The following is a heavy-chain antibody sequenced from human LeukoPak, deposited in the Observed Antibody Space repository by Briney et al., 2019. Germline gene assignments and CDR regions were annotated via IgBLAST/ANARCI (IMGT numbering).Heavy chain of an antibody. CDR3: AKKGAYDYGDYGGVLNFDY. V-gene: IGHV3-23*01. Sequence: GGSLRLSCAVSGFTLSGYAISSVRQAPGKGLEWVLAICGRGGSAYTAVSVTGRFPISRDDSKNTLYRQMNSLRAEGTAVHYCAKKGAYDYGDYGGVLNFDYWGEGTPVTVSS. CDR2: ICGRGGSA. CDR1: GFTLSGYA. J-gene: IGHJ4*02. D-gene: IGHD4-17*01.